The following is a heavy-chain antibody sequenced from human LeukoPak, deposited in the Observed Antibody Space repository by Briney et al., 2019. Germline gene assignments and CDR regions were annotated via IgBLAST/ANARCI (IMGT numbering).Heavy chain of an antibody. J-gene: IGHJ5*02. Sequence: GESLKISCKGSGYRFTSYWIGWVRQMPGKGLEWMGIIYPDDSDTRYSPSFQDQVTISADKSISTAYLQWNSLKASDTAMYYCARHSAAMGWFDPWGQGTLVTVSS. D-gene: IGHD5-18*01. CDR3: ARHSAAMGWFDP. CDR2: IYPDDSDT. CDR1: GYRFTSYW. V-gene: IGHV5-51*01.